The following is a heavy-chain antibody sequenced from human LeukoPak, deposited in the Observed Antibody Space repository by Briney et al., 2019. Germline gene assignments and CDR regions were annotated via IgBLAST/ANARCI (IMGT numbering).Heavy chain of an antibody. CDR2: IYYSGST. Sequence: SETLSLTCTVSGGSVSSGSYYWSWIRQPPGKGLEWIGYIYYSGSTNYNPSLKSRVTISVDTSKNQFSLKLSSVTAADTAVYYCAREGRPVYYGMDVWGQGTTVTVSS. CDR3: AREGRPVYYGMDV. J-gene: IGHJ6*02. D-gene: IGHD6-6*01. CDR1: GGSVSSGSYY. V-gene: IGHV4-61*01.